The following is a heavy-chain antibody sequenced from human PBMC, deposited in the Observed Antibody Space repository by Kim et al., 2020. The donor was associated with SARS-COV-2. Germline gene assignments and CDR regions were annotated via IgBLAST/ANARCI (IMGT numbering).Heavy chain of an antibody. CDR2: YSGNP. Sequence: YSGNPHYSPSLRSRVSISLQTSENQFSLELTSVTAADTAVYYCVRGQPLDYWGQGILVTVSS. D-gene: IGHD2-2*01. J-gene: IGHJ4*02. V-gene: IGHV4-31*02. CDR3: VRGQPLDY.